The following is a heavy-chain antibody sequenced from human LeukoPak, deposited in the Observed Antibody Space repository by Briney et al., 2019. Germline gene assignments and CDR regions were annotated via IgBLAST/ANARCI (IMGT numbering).Heavy chain of an antibody. Sequence: SVKVSCKASGGTSSTYTITWVRQAPGQGLEWMGGIIPIFRTPNYAQKFQGRVTITTDESTSTAYMELSSLKSEDTAIYYCARVDRYYFYLDVWGKGTTVTVSS. J-gene: IGHJ6*03. CDR2: IIPIFRTP. CDR3: ARVDRYYFYLDV. V-gene: IGHV1-69*05. CDR1: GGTSSTYT.